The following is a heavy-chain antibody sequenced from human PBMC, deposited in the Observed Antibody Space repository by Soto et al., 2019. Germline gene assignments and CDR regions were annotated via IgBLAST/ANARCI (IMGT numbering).Heavy chain of an antibody. CDR3: AKARGSSYGHNWFDP. V-gene: IGHV3-23*01. Sequence: GGSLRLSCAASGFTFSSYAMSWVRQAPGKGLEWVSAISGSGGSTYYADSAKGRFTIPRDNSKNTLYLQMNSLRAEDTAVYYCAKARGSSYGHNWFDPWGQGTLVTVSS. CDR1: GFTFSSYA. J-gene: IGHJ5*02. D-gene: IGHD5-18*01. CDR2: ISGSGGST.